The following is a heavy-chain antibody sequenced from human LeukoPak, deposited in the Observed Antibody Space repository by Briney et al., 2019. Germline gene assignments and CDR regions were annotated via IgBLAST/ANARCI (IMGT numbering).Heavy chain of an antibody. CDR3: ARVAMVRGVIIHWFDP. J-gene: IGHJ5*02. D-gene: IGHD3-10*01. Sequence: SETLSPTCAVYGGSFSGYYWSWIRQPPGKGLEWIGEINHSGSTNYNPSLKSRVTISVDTSKNQFSLKLSSVTAADTAVYYCARVAMVRGVIIHWFDPWGQGTLVTVSS. CDR1: GGSFSGYY. CDR2: INHSGST. V-gene: IGHV4-34*01.